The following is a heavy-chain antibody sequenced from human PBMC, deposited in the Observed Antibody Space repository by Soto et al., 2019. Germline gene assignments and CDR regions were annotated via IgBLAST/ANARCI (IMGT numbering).Heavy chain of an antibody. CDR2: IRGSDGST. D-gene: IGHD6-19*01. Sequence: EVQLLESGGGLVRPGGSLRLTCAASGFTFSSHAMNWIRQAPGEGLEWISAIRGSDGSTYYADSVKGRFTISRDNSKNTLFLQMNSLGAEDTAVYYCAKATGYSSGWYNYWGQGTLVTVSS. V-gene: IGHV3-23*01. CDR3: AKATGYSSGWYNY. CDR1: GFTFSSHA. J-gene: IGHJ4*02.